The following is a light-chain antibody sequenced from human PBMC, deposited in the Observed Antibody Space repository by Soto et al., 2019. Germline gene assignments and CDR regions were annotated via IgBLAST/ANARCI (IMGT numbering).Light chain of an antibody. Sequence: DIQVTQSPSTLSASVGDRVTITCRASQATNSWLAWYQQKPGKAPKILIYKTSSLESGVPSRFSGSGSGTEFTLTISSLQPDDFATYYCKQYYTYPWTFGQGTKVEI. CDR3: KQYYTYPWT. CDR2: KTS. CDR1: QATNSW. V-gene: IGKV1-5*03. J-gene: IGKJ1*01.